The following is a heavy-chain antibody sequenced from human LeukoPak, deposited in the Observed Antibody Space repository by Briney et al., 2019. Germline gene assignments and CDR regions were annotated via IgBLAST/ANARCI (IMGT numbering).Heavy chain of an antibody. CDR2: INHSGST. V-gene: IGHV4-34*01. Sequence: PSQTLSLTCAVYGGSFSGYYWSWIRQPPGKGLEWIGEINHSGSTNYNPSPKSRVTISVDTSKNQFSLKLSSVTAADTAVYYCAREYGRGLDDFWSGYYTGPWYFDYWGQGTLVTVSS. CDR3: AREYGRGLDDFWSGYYTGPWYFDY. J-gene: IGHJ4*02. D-gene: IGHD3-3*01. CDR1: GGSFSGYY.